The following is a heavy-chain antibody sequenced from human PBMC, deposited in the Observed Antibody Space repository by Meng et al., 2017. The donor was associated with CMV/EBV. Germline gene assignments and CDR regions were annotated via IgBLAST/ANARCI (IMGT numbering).Heavy chain of an antibody. V-gene: IGHV5-51*01. J-gene: IGHJ4*02. CDR2: IYPGDSDT. CDR3: ARQNGAAVGVGLDC. D-gene: IGHD6-13*01. Sequence: PGYSFTNCWIAWGRQMPGKGLEWMGIIYPGDSDTRYRPSFQGQVTISVDKSINTAYLQWSSLKASDTAMYYCARQNGAAVGVGLDCWGQGTLVTVSS. CDR1: GYSFTNCW.